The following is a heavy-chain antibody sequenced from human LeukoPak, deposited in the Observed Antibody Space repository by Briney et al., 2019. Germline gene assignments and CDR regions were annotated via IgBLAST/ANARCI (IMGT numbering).Heavy chain of an antibody. CDR1: GFTFSSYG. Sequence: GRSLRLSCAASGFTFSSYGMHWVRQDPGKGLEWVAVIWYDGSNKYYADSVKGRFTISRDNSKNTLYLQMNSLRAEDTAVYYCAIALGYCSGGSCYDGYWGQGTLVTVSS. CDR3: AIALGYCSGGSCYDGY. CDR2: IWYDGSNK. V-gene: IGHV3-33*01. J-gene: IGHJ4*02. D-gene: IGHD2-15*01.